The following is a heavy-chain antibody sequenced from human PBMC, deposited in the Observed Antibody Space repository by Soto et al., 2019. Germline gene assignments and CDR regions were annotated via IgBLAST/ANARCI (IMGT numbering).Heavy chain of an antibody. CDR3: ARVERGTATTVVDAFDI. CDR2: MSHSGGT. J-gene: IGHJ3*02. V-gene: IGHV4-61*01. D-gene: IGHD1-1*01. CDR1: GGSVNSGNYY. Sequence: SETLSLTCAVFGGSVNSGNYYWSWIRQPPWKGLEWIGEMSHSGGTHFNPSLKSRVTISVDTSKNQFSLKMSSVTAADTALYYCARVERGTATTVVDAFDIWGPGTMVTVSS.